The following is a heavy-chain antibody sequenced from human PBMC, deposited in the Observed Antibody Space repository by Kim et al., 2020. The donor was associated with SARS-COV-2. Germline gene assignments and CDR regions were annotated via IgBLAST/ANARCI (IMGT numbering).Heavy chain of an antibody. V-gene: IGHV3-74*01. J-gene: IGHJ3*02. CDR2: INSDGST. CDR1: GFVFSKFW. D-gene: IGHD2-2*01. CDR3: TRDPLLYGNSNDI. Sequence: GGSLRLSCAASGFVFSKFWMHWVRQAPGTGLVWVSRINSDGSTIYADSVKGRFTISRDNAKNTLFLQMNSLRLEDTAVYYCTRDPLLYGNSNDIWGRGTRVTVSS.